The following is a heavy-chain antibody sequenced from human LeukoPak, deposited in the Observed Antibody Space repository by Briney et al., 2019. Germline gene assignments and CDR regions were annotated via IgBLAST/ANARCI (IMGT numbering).Heavy chain of an antibody. V-gene: IGHV6-1*01. Sequence: SQTLSLTCAISGDSVSNNNAAWNWIRQSPSRGLEWLGRTYYRSKWYNDYALSLRGRITVNPDTSKNQFSLQLNSVTPEDTAAYYCARGKLSGRNAGDYLDYWGQGTLVTASS. CDR3: ARGKLSGRNAGDYLDY. D-gene: IGHD1-26*01. J-gene: IGHJ4*02. CDR1: GDSVSNNNAA. CDR2: TYYRSKWYN.